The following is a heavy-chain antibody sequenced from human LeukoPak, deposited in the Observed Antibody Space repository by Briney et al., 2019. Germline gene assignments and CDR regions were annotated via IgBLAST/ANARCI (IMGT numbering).Heavy chain of an antibody. V-gene: IGHV3-48*03. D-gene: IGHD1-26*01. CDR1: GFTFSSYE. CDR2: ISSSGSTI. J-gene: IGHJ3*02. Sequence: GGSLRLSCVVSGFTFSSYEMNWVRQAPGKGLEWVSYISSSGSTIYYADSVRGRFTISRDNAKNSLYLQMNSLRAEDTAVYYCAKSGGAFDIWGQGTMVTVSS. CDR3: AKSGGAFDI.